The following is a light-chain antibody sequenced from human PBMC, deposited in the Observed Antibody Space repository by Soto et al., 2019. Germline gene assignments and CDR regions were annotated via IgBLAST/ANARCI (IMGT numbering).Light chain of an antibody. J-gene: IGLJ2*01. CDR2: EVA. CDR1: NSDVGAYPY. V-gene: IGLV2-14*03. Sequence: QSALTQPASVSGSPGQSITVSCTGTNSDVGAYPYVSWYQQHPGNAPKLLIYEVADRPSGVSDRFSGSKSGNTASLTISALQAEDEAVYYCSAYATRGXNVIVGGGTQLXVX. CDR3: SAYATRGXNVI.